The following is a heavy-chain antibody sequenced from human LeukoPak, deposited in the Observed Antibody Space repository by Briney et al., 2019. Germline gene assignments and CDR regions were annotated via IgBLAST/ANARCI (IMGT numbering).Heavy chain of an antibody. J-gene: IGHJ3*02. CDR3: ARAYYYDSSGYPPLDAFDI. V-gene: IGHV3-21*01. Sequence: GGSLRLSCAASGFTFSSYSMNWVHQAPGKGLEWVSSISSSSSYIYYADSVKGRFTISRDNAKNSLYLQMNSLRAEDTAVYYCARAYYYDSSGYPPLDAFDIWGQGTMVTVSS. CDR2: ISSSSSYI. CDR1: GFTFSSYS. D-gene: IGHD3-22*01.